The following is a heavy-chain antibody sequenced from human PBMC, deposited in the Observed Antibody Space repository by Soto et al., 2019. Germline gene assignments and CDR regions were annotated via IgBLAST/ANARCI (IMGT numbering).Heavy chain of an antibody. J-gene: IGHJ4*02. CDR1: GFTVSISY. CDR3: AERKYCPSTTCFDC. V-gene: IGHV3-66*01. Sequence: EVQLVESGGALVQPGGSLTLSCAASGFTVSISYMTWVRHVQGKGLEWVSIIYSDGHTYYTDSVKGRFTISRDNSKNTLYLQMSSLRAEDTAVYYCAERKYCPSTTCFDCWGQGTLVTVSS. D-gene: IGHD2-2*01. CDR2: IYSDGHT.